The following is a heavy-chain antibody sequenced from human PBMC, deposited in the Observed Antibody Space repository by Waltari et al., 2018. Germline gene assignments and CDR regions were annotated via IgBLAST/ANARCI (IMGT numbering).Heavy chain of an antibody. CDR1: GFIFSGSP. Sequence: EVQLVESGGGLVQPGGSLTLSCAASGFIFSGSPIHWVRQASGKGLEWVGRIGNQGNTYATVYTESVKGRFTISRDDSKNTAYLQMNSLKIEDTAFYYCTRSPGFGPWGQGTLVTVSS. V-gene: IGHV3-73*02. CDR2: IGNQGNTYAT. J-gene: IGHJ5*02. CDR3: TRSPGFGP.